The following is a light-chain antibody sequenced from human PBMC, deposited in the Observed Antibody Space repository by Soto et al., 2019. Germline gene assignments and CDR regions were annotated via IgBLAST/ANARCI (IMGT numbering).Light chain of an antibody. J-gene: IGLJ1*01. V-gene: IGLV2-14*01. Sequence: QSALTQPASVSGSAGQSIAISCTGTSSDVGGYIYVSWYQQHPGKAPKLLLSEVSKRPSGVSDRFSGSKSGNTASLTISGLQTQDEADYYCSSFTSAYTFVFGTGTKLTVL. CDR1: SSDVGGYIY. CDR3: SSFTSAYTFV. CDR2: EVS.